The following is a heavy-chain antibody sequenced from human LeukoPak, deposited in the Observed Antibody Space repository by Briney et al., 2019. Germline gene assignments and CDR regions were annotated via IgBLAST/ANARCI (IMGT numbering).Heavy chain of an antibody. CDR1: GGSISSGGYY. CDR2: IYYSGST. Sequence: SQTLSLTCTVSGGSISSGGYYWSWIRQHPGKGLEWIGYIYYSGSTYYNPSLKSRVTISVDTSKNQFSLKLSSVTAADTAVYYCAREAKKEYQLRSHLDYWGQGTLVTVSS. CDR3: AREAKKEYQLRSHLDY. J-gene: IGHJ4*02. V-gene: IGHV4-31*03. D-gene: IGHD2-2*01.